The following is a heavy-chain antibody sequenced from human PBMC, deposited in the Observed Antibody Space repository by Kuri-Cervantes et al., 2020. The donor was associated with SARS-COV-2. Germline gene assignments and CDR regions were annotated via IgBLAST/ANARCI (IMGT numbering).Heavy chain of an antibody. J-gene: IGHJ5*02. D-gene: IGHD2-2*01. CDR1: GYSISSGYY. V-gene: IGHV4-38-2*02. CDR2: IYHSGTT. Sequence: SETLSLTCTVSGYSISSGYYWGWIRQPPGKGPEWIGYIYHSGTTYYNPSLKSRVTISVDRSKNQFSLKLSSVTAADTAVYYCARASCSSTSCYGWFDPWGQGTLVTVSS. CDR3: ARASCSSTSCYGWFDP.